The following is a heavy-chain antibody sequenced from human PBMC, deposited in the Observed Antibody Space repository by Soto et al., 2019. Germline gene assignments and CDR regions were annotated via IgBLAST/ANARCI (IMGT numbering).Heavy chain of an antibody. CDR3: ARVEIYYYYYMGV. Sequence: QVQLQESGPGLVKPSQTLSLTCTVSGGSISSGGYYWSWIRQHPGKGLEWIGYIYYSGSTYYIPSLESRVTISVDTSKNQFSLKVSSVTAADTAVFYCARVEIYYYYYMGVWGKGTTVTVFS. V-gene: IGHV4-31*03. CDR2: IYYSGST. CDR1: GGSISSGGYY. J-gene: IGHJ6*03.